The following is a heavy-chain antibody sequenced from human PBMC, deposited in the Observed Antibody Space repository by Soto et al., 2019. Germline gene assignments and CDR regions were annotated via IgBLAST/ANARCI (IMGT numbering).Heavy chain of an antibody. J-gene: IGHJ6*03. CDR3: AKNWGGGCSGGSCYSGLFSYMDV. V-gene: IGHV3-74*01. D-gene: IGHD2-15*01. CDR2: INSNGSST. CDR1: GCTFSSYW. Sequence: GGSLRLPCAASGCTFSSYWMHWVRQAPGKGLVWVSRINSNGSSTCYADSVKGRFTISRDNSKNTLYLQMNSLRAEDTAVYYCAKNWGGGCSGGSCYSGLFSYMDVWGKGTTVTVSS.